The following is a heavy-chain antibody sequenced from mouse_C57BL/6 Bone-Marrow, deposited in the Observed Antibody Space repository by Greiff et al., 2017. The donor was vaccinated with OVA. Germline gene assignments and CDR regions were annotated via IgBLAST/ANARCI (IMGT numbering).Heavy chain of an antibody. CDR1: GYTFTDYY. J-gene: IGHJ4*01. CDR3: ARGGDRRGYAMDY. V-gene: IGHV1-26*01. Sequence: EVQLQQSGPELVKPGASVKISCKASGYTFTDYYMNWVKQSHGKSLEWIGDINPNNGGTSYNQKFKGKATLTVDKSTSTAYMELRGLTSQDSAVYFCARGGDRRGYAMDYWGQGTSVSVYS. CDR2: INPNNGGT. D-gene: IGHD2-13*01.